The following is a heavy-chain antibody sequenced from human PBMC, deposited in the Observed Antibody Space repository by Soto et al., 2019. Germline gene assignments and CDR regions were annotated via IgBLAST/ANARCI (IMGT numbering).Heavy chain of an antibody. CDR2: IYYSGST. CDR3: ATRGHYDFWSGYYTSWFDP. J-gene: IGHJ5*02. CDR1: GGSVSSSSYY. D-gene: IGHD3-3*01. V-gene: IGHV4-39*01. Sequence: XTLSLTCTVSGGSVSSSSYYWGWIRQPPGEGLEWIGSIYYSGSTYYNPSLKIRVTISVDTAKNQFSLKLSSVTAADTAVYYCATRGHYDFWSGYYTSWFDPWGQGTLVTVSS.